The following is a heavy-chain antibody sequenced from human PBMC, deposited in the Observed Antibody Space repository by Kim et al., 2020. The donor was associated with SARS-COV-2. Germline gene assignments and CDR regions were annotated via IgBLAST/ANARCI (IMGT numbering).Heavy chain of an antibody. CDR1: GGTFSSYA. Sequence: SVKVSCKASGGTFSSYAISWVRQAPGQGLEWMGRIIPILGIANYAQKFQGRVTITADKSTSTAYMELSSLRSEDTAVYYCARSYSSRSAYYYGMDVWGQ. V-gene: IGHV1-69*04. J-gene: IGHJ6*02. CDR3: ARSYSSRSAYYYGMDV. CDR2: IIPILGIA. D-gene: IGHD6-13*01.